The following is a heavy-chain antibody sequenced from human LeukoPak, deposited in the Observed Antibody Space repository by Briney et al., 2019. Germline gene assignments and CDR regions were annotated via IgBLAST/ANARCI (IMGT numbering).Heavy chain of an antibody. CDR1: GGSFSGYY. Sequence: SETLSLTCAVYGGSFSGYYWSWIRQPPGKGLEWIGEINHSGSTNYNPSLKSRVTISVDTSKNQFSLKLSSVTAADTAVYYCARHDDSSGYEYFDYSGQGTLVTVSS. J-gene: IGHJ4*02. V-gene: IGHV4-34*01. D-gene: IGHD3-22*01. CDR3: ARHDDSSGYEYFDY. CDR2: INHSGST.